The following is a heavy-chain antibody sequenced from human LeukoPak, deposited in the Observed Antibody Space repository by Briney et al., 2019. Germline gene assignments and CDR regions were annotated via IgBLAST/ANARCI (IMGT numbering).Heavy chain of an antibody. V-gene: IGHV4-59*08. CDR3: ARLSPRYYDSSGYYFWVPFDY. D-gene: IGHD3-22*01. CDR2: IYYSGST. Sequence: PSETPSLTCTVSGGSISSYYWSWIRQPPGKGLEWIGYIYYSGSTNYNPSLKSRVTISVDTSKNQFSLKLSSVTAADTAVYYCARLSPRYYDSSGYYFWVPFDYWGQGTLVTVSS. J-gene: IGHJ4*02. CDR1: GGSISSYY.